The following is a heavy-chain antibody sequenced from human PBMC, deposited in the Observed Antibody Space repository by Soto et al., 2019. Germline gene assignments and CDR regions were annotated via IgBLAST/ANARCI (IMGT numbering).Heavy chain of an antibody. D-gene: IGHD3-3*01. Sequence: PSETLSLTCTVSGGYISSSSYYWGWIRQPPGKGLEWIGSIYYSGSAYYKPSLRSRATISVDTSNNQFSLKLSSVTAADTAVYYCARRDYDFWSGYYNPGAFDIWGQGTMVTVS. CDR1: GGYISSSSYY. CDR2: IYYSGSA. CDR3: ARRDYDFWSGYYNPGAFDI. J-gene: IGHJ3*02. V-gene: IGHV4-39*01.